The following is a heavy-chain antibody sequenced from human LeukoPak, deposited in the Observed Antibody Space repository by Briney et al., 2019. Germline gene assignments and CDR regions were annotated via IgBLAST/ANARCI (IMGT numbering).Heavy chain of an antibody. D-gene: IGHD2-2*02. CDR1: GYTFTNYY. CDR2: LDPSAGDT. CDR3: ARTDCSRHSCYKDAFDI. J-gene: IGHJ3*02. V-gene: IGHV1-46*01. Sequence: ASEKVSCKASGYTFTNYYMHWVRQAPGQGLEYMGILDPSAGDTTYAQKFQGRVTMTRDTSTSTVYMELSSLRFEDTAVYYCARTDCSRHSCYKDAFDIWGQGTMVTVSS.